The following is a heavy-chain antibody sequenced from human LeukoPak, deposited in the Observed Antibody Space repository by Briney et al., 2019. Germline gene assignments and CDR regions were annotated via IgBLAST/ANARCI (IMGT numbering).Heavy chain of an antibody. D-gene: IGHD6-13*01. J-gene: IGHJ4*02. V-gene: IGHV4-39*07. Sequence: PSETLSLTCTVSYGSISTSSHYWGWIRQPPGKGLEWIGSINYSGSTYYNPSLKSRVSMSVDTSKNQFSLKLSSVTAADTAVYYCARRIAINRDPLYFDYWGQGTLVTVSS. CDR1: YGSISTSSHY. CDR2: INYSGST. CDR3: ARRIAINRDPLYFDY.